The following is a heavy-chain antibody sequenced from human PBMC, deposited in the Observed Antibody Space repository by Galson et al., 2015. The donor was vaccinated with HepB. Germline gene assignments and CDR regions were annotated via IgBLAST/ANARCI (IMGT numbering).Heavy chain of an antibody. V-gene: IGHV1-69*13. Sequence: SVKVSCKASGGTFSSYAISWVRQAPGQGFEWMGGIIPIFGTANYAQKFQGRVTITADESTSTAYMELSSLRSEDTAVYYCARGELSYDFWSGYSSGGLIWGQGTMVTVSS. CDR1: GGTFSSYA. CDR2: IIPIFGTA. D-gene: IGHD3-3*01. J-gene: IGHJ3*02. CDR3: ARGELSYDFWSGYSSGGLI.